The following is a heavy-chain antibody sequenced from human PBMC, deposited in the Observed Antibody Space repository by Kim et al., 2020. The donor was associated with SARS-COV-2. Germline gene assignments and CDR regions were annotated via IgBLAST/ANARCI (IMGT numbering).Heavy chain of an antibody. D-gene: IGHD6-19*01. CDR3: AREGSSGWYLGSGYGMDV. Sequence: ASVKVSCKASGYTFTSYAMHWVRQAPGQRLEWMGWINAGNGNTKYSQKFQGRVTITRDTSASTAYMELSSLRSEDTAVYYCAREGSSGWYLGSGYGMDVWGQGTTVTVSS. V-gene: IGHV1-3*01. CDR2: INAGNGNT. J-gene: IGHJ6*02. CDR1: GYTFTSYA.